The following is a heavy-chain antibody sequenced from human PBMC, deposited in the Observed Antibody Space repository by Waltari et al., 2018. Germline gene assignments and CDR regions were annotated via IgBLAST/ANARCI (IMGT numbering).Heavy chain of an antibody. Sequence: EVQLLESGGGLVQPGGSLRLSCVASGFVFGSSAMTWVRQEPGTGVGWFSGGIAKSELSNQADPGKGLFTISRDNYKNTRYRQMNSLRAEDTAVYYWAKDKRGLEQNDGGQGTLVTVSS. D-gene: IGHD1-1*01. CDR2: GIAKSELS. V-gene: IGHV3-23*01. J-gene: IGHJ4*02. CDR1: GFVFGSSA. CDR3: AKDKRGLEQND.